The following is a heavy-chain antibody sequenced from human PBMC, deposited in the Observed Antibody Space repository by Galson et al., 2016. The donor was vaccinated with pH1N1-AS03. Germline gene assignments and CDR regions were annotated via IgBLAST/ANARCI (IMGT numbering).Heavy chain of an antibody. Sequence: YYWSWIRQSPGKGLEWIGEINDSGSTNYNPSLKSRVTISINTSKIQFSLNLSSVTAADTAVYYCARKRYYANFDYWGQGTLVIVSS. J-gene: IGHJ4*02. V-gene: IGHV4-34*01. CDR2: INDSGST. CDR3: ARKRYYANFDY. CDR1: YY. D-gene: IGHD1-26*01.